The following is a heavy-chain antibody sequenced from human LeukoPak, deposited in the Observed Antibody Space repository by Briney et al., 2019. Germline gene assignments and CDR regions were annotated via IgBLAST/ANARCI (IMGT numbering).Heavy chain of an antibody. CDR3: ARDQHKFDY. CDR1: GYTFSGYY. V-gene: IGHV1-18*04. CDR2: ISTYNGNT. Sequence: ASVKVSCKASGYTFSGYYIHWVRQAPGQGLEWMGWISTYNGNTDYAQKLQGRVTMTTDTSTSTAYMELRSLTSDDTAMYYCARDQHKFDYWGQGTLVTVSS. J-gene: IGHJ4*02.